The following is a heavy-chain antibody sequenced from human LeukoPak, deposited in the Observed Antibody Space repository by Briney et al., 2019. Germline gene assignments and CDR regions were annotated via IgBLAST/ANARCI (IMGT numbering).Heavy chain of an antibody. CDR3: ARCLEDSSYYYYYYMDV. V-gene: IGHV4-34*01. J-gene: IGHJ6*03. CDR2: INHSGST. Sequence: SETLSLTCAVYGGSFSGYYWSWIRQPPEKGLEWIGEINHSGSTNYNPSLKSRVTISVDTSKNQFSLKLSSVTAADTAVYYCARCLEDSSYYYYYYMDVWGKGTTVTISS. CDR1: GGSFSGYY. D-gene: IGHD3-16*01.